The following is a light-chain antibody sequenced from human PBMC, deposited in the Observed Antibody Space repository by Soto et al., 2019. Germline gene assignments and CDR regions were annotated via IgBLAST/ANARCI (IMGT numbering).Light chain of an antibody. V-gene: IGLV2-8*01. Sequence: HSALTQPPSASGSPGQSVTMSCTGTSSDVGAYNYVSWYQQYPGKAPKLMIYEVSKRPSGVPDRFSGSKSGKTASLTVSGLQPEDEADYYCTSYAGSNIWVFGGGTKLTVL. CDR1: SSDVGAYNY. J-gene: IGLJ3*02. CDR3: TSYAGSNIWV. CDR2: EVS.